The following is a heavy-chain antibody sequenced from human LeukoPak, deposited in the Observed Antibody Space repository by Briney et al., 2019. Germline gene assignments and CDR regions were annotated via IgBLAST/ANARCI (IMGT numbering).Heavy chain of an antibody. J-gene: IGHJ4*02. CDR1: GFSVSSNF. V-gene: IGHV3-66*01. CDR2: IYSGCDT. D-gene: IGHD3-10*01. Sequence: GGSLRLSCAASGFSVSSNFMSWVRQAPGKGLECVSVIYSGCDTYYADSVRGRFTISRDKSKNTLYLQMDSLRVEATAVYYCARKSDSYMLRGGDCWGQGTLVTVSS. CDR3: ARKSDSYMLRGGDC.